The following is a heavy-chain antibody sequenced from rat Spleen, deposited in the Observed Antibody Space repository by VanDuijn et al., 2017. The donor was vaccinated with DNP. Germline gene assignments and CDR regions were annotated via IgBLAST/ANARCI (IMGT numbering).Heavy chain of an antibody. CDR3: ARRRLPYWYLDF. J-gene: IGHJ1*01. CDR2: INTGSGGT. D-gene: IGHD1-4*01. Sequence: QVQLRQSGAEPAKPGSSVKISCKASGYTFTTYYMSWIKQTTGQGLEYIGYINTGSGGTNYNEKFKGKATLTVDKSSSTAFMQLSSLTPDDSAVYYCARRRLPYWYLDFWGPGTMVTVSS. CDR1: GYTFTTYY. V-gene: IGHV1-43*01.